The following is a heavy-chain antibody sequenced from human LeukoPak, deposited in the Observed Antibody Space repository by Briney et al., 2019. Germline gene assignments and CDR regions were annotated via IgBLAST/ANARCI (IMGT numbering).Heavy chain of an antibody. CDR3: ATERGGPTWFDS. J-gene: IGHJ5*01. V-gene: IGHV6-1*01. CDR1: GDSVSSNRAT. D-gene: IGHD3-16*01. Sequence: SQTLSLTCAISGDSVSSNRATWNWIRQSPSRGLEWLGRTYYRSKWYNDYATSVNGRITINPDTSKNQFSLQLNSVTPEDTAVYYCATERGGPTWFDSWGQGTLVTVSS. CDR2: TYYRSKWYN.